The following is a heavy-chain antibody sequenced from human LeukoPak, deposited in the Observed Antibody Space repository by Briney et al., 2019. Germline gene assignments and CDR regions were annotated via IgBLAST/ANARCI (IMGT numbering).Heavy chain of an antibody. CDR3: SINPEGDDGFHV. CDR2: ITSSGRTI. CDR1: GFIFSSYE. D-gene: IGHD5-24*01. V-gene: IGHV3-48*03. J-gene: IGHJ3*01. Sequence: GGSLRLSCAASGFIFSSYEMNWVRQAPGKGLEWISYITSSGRTIYYADSVKGRFTISRDNAKNSLYLQMNSLRAEDTAVYYCSINPEGDDGFHVWDQGTLVTVSS.